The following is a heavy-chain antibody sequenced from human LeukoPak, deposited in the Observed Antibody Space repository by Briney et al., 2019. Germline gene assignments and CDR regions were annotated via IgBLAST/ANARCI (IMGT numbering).Heavy chain of an antibody. V-gene: IGHV4-34*01. CDR1: GVSFSGYY. CDR2: INHSGST. D-gene: IGHD4-17*01. J-gene: IGHJ4*02. Sequence: SETLSLTCAVYGVSFSGYYWSWIRQPPGKGLEWIGEINHSGSTNCNPSLKSRVTISVDTSKNQFSLKLSSVTAADTAVYYCARGAATVTTPFWGQGTLVTVSS. CDR3: ARGAATVTTPF.